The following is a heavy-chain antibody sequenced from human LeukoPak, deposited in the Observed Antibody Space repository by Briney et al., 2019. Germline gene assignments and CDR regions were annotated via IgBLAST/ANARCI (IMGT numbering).Heavy chain of an antibody. J-gene: IGHJ4*02. D-gene: IGHD3-10*01. CDR1: GFTFSSYE. Sequence: TGGSLRLSCAASGFTFSSYEMNWVRRAPGKGLEWVSYISSSGSTIYYADSVKGRFTISRDNAKNSLYLQMNSLRAEDTAVYYCAREGYYGSGTDYWGQGTLVTVSS. CDR3: AREGYYGSGTDY. CDR2: ISSSGSTI. V-gene: IGHV3-48*03.